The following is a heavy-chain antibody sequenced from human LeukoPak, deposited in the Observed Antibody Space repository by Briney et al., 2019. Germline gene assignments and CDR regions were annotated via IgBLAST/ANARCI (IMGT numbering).Heavy chain of an antibody. CDR3: ARARASGGAYYFDY. J-gene: IGHJ4*02. D-gene: IGHD1-26*01. Sequence: SGPALVKTTQTLTLTCTFSGFSLSTSGICVSWIRQPPGKALEWLARIDWDDDKYYSTSLRTKLTISKDTSKNQVVLTMTNMDPVDTAAYFCARARASGGAYYFDYWGQGTLVTVSS. CDR2: IDWDDDK. V-gene: IGHV2-70*11. CDR1: GFSLSTSGIC.